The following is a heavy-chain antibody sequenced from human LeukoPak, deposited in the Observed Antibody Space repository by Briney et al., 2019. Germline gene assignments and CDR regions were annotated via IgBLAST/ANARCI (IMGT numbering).Heavy chain of an antibody. J-gene: IGHJ3*02. CDR2: INWNGGST. V-gene: IGHV3-20*04. CDR3: ARGAPGVYDSSGYYRPDAFDI. Sequence: GGSLRLSCAASGFTFEDYGISWVRQAPGKGLEWVSDINWNGGSTGYADSVKGRFTISRDNAKNSLYLQMNSLRAEDTALYYCARGAPGVYDSSGYYRPDAFDIWGQGTMVTVSS. D-gene: IGHD3-22*01. CDR1: GFTFEDYG.